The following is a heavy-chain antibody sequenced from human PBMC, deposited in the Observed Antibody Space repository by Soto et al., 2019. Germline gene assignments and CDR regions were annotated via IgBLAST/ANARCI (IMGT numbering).Heavy chain of an antibody. V-gene: IGHV3-7*02. CDR3: XXXXXXXXXXXXXXXXXX. CDR1: GFTFNTYW. CDR2: IKQDGSET. Sequence: EVQLVESGGGLVQPGGSLRLSCAASGFTFNTYWMTWVRQAPGKGLEWVANIKQDGSETYYVDSVKGRFTITRDNAKNSLYLXMNSXXXXXXXXXXXXXXXXXXXXXXXXXXXXXWGQGTTVTVSS. J-gene: IGHJ6*02.